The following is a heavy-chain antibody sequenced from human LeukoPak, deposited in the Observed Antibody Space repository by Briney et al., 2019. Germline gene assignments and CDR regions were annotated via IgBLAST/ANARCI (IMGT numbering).Heavy chain of an antibody. D-gene: IGHD3-22*01. CDR2: IYSGGST. Sequence: PGGSLRLSCAASGFTVSSNYMSWVRQAPGKGLEWVSVIYSGGSTFSADSVKGRFTISRDNSKSTLYLQMNSLRAEDTAVYYCARDLGYYYDSSGYHGYAFDIWGQGTMVTVS. CDR3: ARDLGYYYDSSGYHGYAFDI. CDR1: GFTVSSNY. J-gene: IGHJ3*02. V-gene: IGHV3-53*01.